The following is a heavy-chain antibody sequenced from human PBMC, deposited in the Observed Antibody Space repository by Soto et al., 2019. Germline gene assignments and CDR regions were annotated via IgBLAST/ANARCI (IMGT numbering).Heavy chain of an antibody. CDR2: ISDGGGAT. CDR1: GFTFSDYA. Sequence: GGSLTLSCEPLGFTFSDYAMSWVRQAPGKGLEWVSAISDGGGATYYADSVKGRFTISRDNSKNTLYLQMNSLRAEDTAVYYCAKGLERYGGYSAFGYWRELTPFT. D-gene: IGHD3-22*01. J-gene: IGHJ4*02. CDR3: AKGLERYGGYSAFGY. V-gene: IGHV3-23*01.